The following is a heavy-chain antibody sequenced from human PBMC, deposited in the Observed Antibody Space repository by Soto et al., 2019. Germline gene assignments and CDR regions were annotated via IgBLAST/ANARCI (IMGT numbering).Heavy chain of an antibody. J-gene: IGHJ6*02. Sequence: SVKVSCKTCGGTFSNDAISWVRQAPGQGLEWMGGIIPIYGTTHYAQKFQDRLKLTADESTGTAYMELSSLRSDDTGVYYCARDGMGTIVGGMDVWGQGTTVTVSS. CDR2: IIPIYGTT. D-gene: IGHD7-27*01. CDR3: ARDGMGTIVGGMDV. V-gene: IGHV1-69*13. CDR1: GGTFSNDA.